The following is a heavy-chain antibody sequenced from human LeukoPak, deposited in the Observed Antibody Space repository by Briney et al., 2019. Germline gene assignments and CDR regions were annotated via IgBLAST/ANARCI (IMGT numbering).Heavy chain of an antibody. Sequence: PSETLSLTCAVSGGSISSGGYSWSWIRQPPGKGLEWIGYIYHSGSTYYNPSLKSRVTISVDRSKNQFSLKLSSATAADTAVYYCARNVDYHYYFDYWGQGTLVTVSS. CDR1: GGSISSGGYS. J-gene: IGHJ4*02. CDR2: IYHSGST. D-gene: IGHD5-12*01. CDR3: ARNVDYHYYFDY. V-gene: IGHV4-30-2*01.